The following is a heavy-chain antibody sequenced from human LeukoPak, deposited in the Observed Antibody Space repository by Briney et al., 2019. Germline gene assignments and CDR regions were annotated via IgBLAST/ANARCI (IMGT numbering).Heavy chain of an antibody. CDR1: GYSFTSYW. CDR2: IYPGDSDT. Sequence: GESLKISCKGSGYSFTSYWIGWVRQMPGKGLEWMGIIYPGDSDTRYSPSFQGQVTISADESISTAYLQWSSLKASDTAMYYCARRDCSGGSCYSNFDYWGQGTLVTVSS. J-gene: IGHJ4*02. D-gene: IGHD2-15*01. V-gene: IGHV5-51*01. CDR3: ARRDCSGGSCYSNFDY.